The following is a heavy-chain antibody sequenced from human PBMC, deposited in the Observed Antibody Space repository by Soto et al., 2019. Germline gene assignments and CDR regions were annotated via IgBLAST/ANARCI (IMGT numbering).Heavy chain of an antibody. CDR2: IYYSGST. J-gene: IGHJ4*02. V-gene: IGHV4-61*01. Sequence: SETLSLTCNVSGFIVSRGTYYWSWIRQPPGKGLEWIGYIYYSGSTDYNPSLKSRVTISVDTSKNQFSLKLMSLSAADTAVYYCGRLEGLATISYYFDYWGQGALVTVSS. CDR1: GFIVSRGTYY. CDR3: GRLEGLATISYYFDY. D-gene: IGHD3-9*01.